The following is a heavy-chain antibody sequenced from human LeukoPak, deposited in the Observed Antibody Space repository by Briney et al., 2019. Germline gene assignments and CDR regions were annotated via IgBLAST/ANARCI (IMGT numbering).Heavy chain of an antibody. J-gene: IGHJ4*02. CDR3: ARGDSSSPDY. V-gene: IGHV1-8*01. D-gene: IGHD3-22*01. Sequence: ASVRVSCKASGYTFTTYDINWVRQATGQGLEWMGWMNPISGNTGYAQKFQGRVTMTRNTSMSTAYMELSSLRSEDTAIYYCARGDSSSPDYWGQGTLVTVSS. CDR2: MNPISGNT. CDR1: GYTFTTYD.